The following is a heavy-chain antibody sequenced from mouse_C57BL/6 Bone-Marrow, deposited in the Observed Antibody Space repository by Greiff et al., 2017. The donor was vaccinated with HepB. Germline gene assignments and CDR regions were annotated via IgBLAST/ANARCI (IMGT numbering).Heavy chain of an antibody. Sequence: EVKLQESGPGLVKPSQSLSLTCSVTGYSITSGYYWNWIRQFPGNKLEWMGYISYDGSNNYNPSLKNRISITRDTSKNQFFLKLNSVTTEDTATYYCARGPYYYGSSRWYFDVWGTGTTVTVSS. CDR2: ISYDGSN. D-gene: IGHD1-1*01. V-gene: IGHV3-6*01. J-gene: IGHJ1*03. CDR1: GYSITSGYY. CDR3: ARGPYYYGSSRWYFDV.